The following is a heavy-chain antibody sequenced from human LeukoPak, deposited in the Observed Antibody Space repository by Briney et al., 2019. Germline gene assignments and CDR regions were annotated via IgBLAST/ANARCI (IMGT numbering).Heavy chain of an antibody. Sequence: SETLSLTCAVSGYSISSGYYWGWIRQPPGKGLEWIGSIFRSGSTHYHPSLKSRVTISVDTSKNQFSLKLSSVAAADTAVYYCARHAYCSGGSCPDFWGQGTLVTVSS. CDR3: ARHAYCSGGSCPDF. V-gene: IGHV4-38-2*01. D-gene: IGHD2-15*01. CDR1: GYSISSGYY. J-gene: IGHJ4*02. CDR2: IFRSGST.